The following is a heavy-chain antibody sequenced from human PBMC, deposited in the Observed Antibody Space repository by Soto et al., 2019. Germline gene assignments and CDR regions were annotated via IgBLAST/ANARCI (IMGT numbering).Heavy chain of an antibody. V-gene: IGHV5-51*01. CDR1: GYSFTSYW. Sequence: PGESLKISCKGSGYSFTSYWIGWVRQMPGKGLEWMGIIYPGDSDTRYSPSFQGQVTISADKSISTAYLQWSSLKASDTAMYYCARLWLLGAAAGTVDYWGQGTLVTVSS. D-gene: IGHD6-13*01. CDR2: IYPGDSDT. CDR3: ARLWLLGAAAGTVDY. J-gene: IGHJ4*02.